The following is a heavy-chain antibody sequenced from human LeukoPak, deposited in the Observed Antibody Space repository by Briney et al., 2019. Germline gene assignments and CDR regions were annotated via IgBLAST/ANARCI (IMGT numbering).Heavy chain of an antibody. Sequence: GGSLTLSCAASGFTFSSYSMNWVRQAPGKGLEWVSSISSSSSYIYSADSVKRRFTISRDNAKNSLYLQMNSLRAEDTAVYYCGRDRRGTSCHDYWGQGTLVSASS. D-gene: IGHD2-2*01. CDR3: GRDRRGTSCHDY. CDR2: ISSSSSYI. V-gene: IGHV3-21*01. J-gene: IGHJ4*02. CDR1: GFTFSSYS.